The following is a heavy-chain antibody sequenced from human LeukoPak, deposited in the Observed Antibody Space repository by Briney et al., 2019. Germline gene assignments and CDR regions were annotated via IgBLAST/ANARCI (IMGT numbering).Heavy chain of an antibody. D-gene: IGHD3-3*01. V-gene: IGHV4-59*08. J-gene: IGHJ5*02. Sequence: PSETLSLTCAVYGGSFSSYYWSWIRQPPGKGLEWIGYIYYSGSTNYNPSLKSRVTISVDTSKNQFSLKLSSVTAADTAVYYCARHRATIFGVVSWFDPWGQGTLVTVSS. CDR2: IYYSGST. CDR3: ARHRATIFGVVSWFDP. CDR1: GGSFSSYY.